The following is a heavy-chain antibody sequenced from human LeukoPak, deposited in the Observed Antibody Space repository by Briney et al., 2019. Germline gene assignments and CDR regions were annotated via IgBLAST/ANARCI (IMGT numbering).Heavy chain of an antibody. CDR2: ISYDGTKT. CDR3: EREWFGESN. V-gene: IGHV3-30*04. J-gene: IGHJ4*02. Sequence: GGSLRLSCAPSGFTFSSSIMHWVRQSPGKGLEWVALISYDGTKTYYAESVKGRFTISRDNSKNTLFLQMNSLSAEDTAMYYCEREWFGESNWGQGTRVTVSS. CDR1: GFTFSSSI. D-gene: IGHD3-10*01.